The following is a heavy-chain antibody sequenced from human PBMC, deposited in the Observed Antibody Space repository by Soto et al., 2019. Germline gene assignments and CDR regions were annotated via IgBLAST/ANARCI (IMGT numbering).Heavy chain of an antibody. J-gene: IGHJ6*02. V-gene: IGHV3-15*01. CDR3: AREDIVLVPAALNYYYYYGMDV. D-gene: IGHD2-2*01. CDR2: IKSKTDGGTT. CDR1: GFTFSNAW. Sequence: GGSLRLSCAASGFTFSNAWMSWVRQAPGKGLEWVGRIKSKTDGGTTDYAAPVKGRFTISRDNSKNTLYLQMNSLRAEDTAVYYCAREDIVLVPAALNYYYYYGMDVWGQGTTVTVSS.